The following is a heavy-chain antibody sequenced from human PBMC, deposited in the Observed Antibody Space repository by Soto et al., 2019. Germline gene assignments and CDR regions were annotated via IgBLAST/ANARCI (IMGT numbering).Heavy chain of an antibody. V-gene: IGHV4-31*03. D-gene: IGHD2-15*01. CDR1: GGSLSSGGYY. CDR3: ARAVVVVSNWFDP. CDR2: LYYSGST. Sequence: QVQLQESGPGLVKPSQTLSLTCTVSGGSLSSGGYYWSWIRQHPGKGLEWIGYLYYSGSTYYNPSIKTRVTISVDTSKNQFSLKLSSVTAADTAVYYCARAVVVVSNWFDPWGQGTLVTVSS. J-gene: IGHJ5*02.